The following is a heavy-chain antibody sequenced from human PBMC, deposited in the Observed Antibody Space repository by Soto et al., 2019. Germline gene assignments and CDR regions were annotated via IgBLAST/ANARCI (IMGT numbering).Heavy chain of an antibody. CDR2: IIPIFGTA. V-gene: IGHV1-69*12. CDR3: ARDQGEPGYDILTGYYND. D-gene: IGHD3-9*01. Sequence: QVQLVQSGAEVKKPGSSVKVSCKASGGTFSSYAISWVRQAPGQGLEWMGGIIPIFGTANYAQTFQGRVTLTAAESTSTAYRELSSLRSEDTAVYSCARDQGEPGYDILTGYYNDWGQGTLVTVSS. J-gene: IGHJ4*02. CDR1: GGTFSSYA.